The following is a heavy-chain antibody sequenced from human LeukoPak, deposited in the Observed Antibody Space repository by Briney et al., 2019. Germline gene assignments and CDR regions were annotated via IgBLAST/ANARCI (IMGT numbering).Heavy chain of an antibody. CDR3: ARVRVVGLYGMDV. CDR2: INPNSGGT. Sequence: ASVKVSCKASGYTFTGYYMHWVRQAPGQGHEWMGWINPNSGGTNYAQKFQGRVTMTRDTSISTAYMELSRLRSDDTAVYYCARVRVVGLYGMDVWGQGTTVTVSS. CDR1: GYTFTGYY. J-gene: IGHJ6*02. D-gene: IGHD2-15*01. V-gene: IGHV1-2*02.